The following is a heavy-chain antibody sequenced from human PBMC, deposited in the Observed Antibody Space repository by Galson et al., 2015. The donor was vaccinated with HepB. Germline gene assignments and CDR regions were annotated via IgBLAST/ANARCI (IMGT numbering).Heavy chain of an antibody. V-gene: IGHV3-7*03. CDR2: IKQDGSEK. Sequence: SLRLSCAASGFTFSSYWMSWVRQAPGKGLEWVANIKQDGSEKYYVDSVKGRFTISRDNSKNTLYLQMNSLRAEDTAVYYCAKAMRYCSSTSCYTFDYWGQGTLVTVSS. D-gene: IGHD2-2*02. CDR1: GFTFSSYW. J-gene: IGHJ4*02. CDR3: AKAMRYCSSTSCYTFDY.